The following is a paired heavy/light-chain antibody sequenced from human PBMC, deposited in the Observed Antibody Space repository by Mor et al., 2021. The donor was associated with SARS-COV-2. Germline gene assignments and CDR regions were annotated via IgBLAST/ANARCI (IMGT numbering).Heavy chain of an antibody. D-gene: IGHD1-7*01. CDR2: IDWDDTR. Sequence: QVTLRESGPALVKPTQTLTLTCAFSGFSLTTSGMSINWIRQPPGKALEWLALIDWDDTRSYNPTLKTRLTISKDTSINHVVLTMTNMDPEDTATYYCARSHGTGITVDYWGQGLLVTVSS. CDR3: ARSHGTGITVDY. CDR1: GFSLTTSGMS. V-gene: IGHV2-70*01. J-gene: IGHJ4*02.
Light chain of an antibody. CDR2: DAS. Sequence: EIVLTQSPATLSLSPGERATLSCRASQSVSNYLAWYQQKPGQSPRLLIYDASNRASGIPARFSGSGSGTDFTLTISSLEPEDFAVYYCQQRNIWPPGGTFGQGTKVEIK. CDR3: QQRNIWPPGGT. V-gene: IGKV3-11*01. CDR1: QSVSNY. J-gene: IGKJ1*01.